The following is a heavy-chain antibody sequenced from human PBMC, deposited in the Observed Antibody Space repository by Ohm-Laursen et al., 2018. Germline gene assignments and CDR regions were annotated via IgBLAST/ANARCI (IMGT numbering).Heavy chain of an antibody. V-gene: IGHV3-23*01. Sequence: GSLRLSCAASGFSFSTGWMHWVRQAPGKGLEWVSAISRSGDSTYYADSVKGRFTISRDNSKNTLYLQMNSLRAEDTAVYSCVKGPGGYRYGDYWGQGTLVTVSS. D-gene: IGHD5-18*01. CDR1: GFSFSTGW. CDR2: ISRSGDST. J-gene: IGHJ4*02. CDR3: VKGPGGYRYGDY.